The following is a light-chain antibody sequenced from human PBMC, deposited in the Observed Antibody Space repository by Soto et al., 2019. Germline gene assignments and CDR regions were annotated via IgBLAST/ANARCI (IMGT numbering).Light chain of an antibody. J-gene: IGKJ1*01. V-gene: IGKV1-17*01. CDR1: QGISYA. CDR3: LQYNSPPLT. CDR2: GAS. Sequence: DIQMTQSASSLSACVGDRVTVTCRASQGISYALGWYQQKPGTAPKRLIYGASILQNGVTSRFGGSGSGTEFTLTISSLQPEDFATYYCLQYNSPPLTFGQGTKVDIK.